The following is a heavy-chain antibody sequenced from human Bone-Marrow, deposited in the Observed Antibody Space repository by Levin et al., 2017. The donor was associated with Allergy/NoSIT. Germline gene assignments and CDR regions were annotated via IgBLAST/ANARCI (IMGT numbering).Heavy chain of an antibody. V-gene: IGHV3-30*18. Sequence: QAGGSLRLSCTVSGFTFSTYGMHWVRQAPGKGLEWVTVITNDGRNKYYADSVKGRFTISRDNSKNTVYLQMNSLRAEDTAVYYCAKETMGGGGFDYWGQGTLVTVSS. CDR3: AKETMGGGGFDY. CDR2: ITNDGRNK. D-gene: IGHD4/OR15-4a*01. CDR1: GFTFSTYG. J-gene: IGHJ4*02.